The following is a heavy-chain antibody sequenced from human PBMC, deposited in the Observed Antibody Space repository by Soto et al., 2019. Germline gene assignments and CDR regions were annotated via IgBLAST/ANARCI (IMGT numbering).Heavy chain of an antibody. D-gene: IGHD3-9*01. CDR2: INSDGSST. Sequence: GGSLRLSCASSGFTFSSYWMHLVRQAPGKGLVWVSRINSDGSSTSYADSVKGRFTISRDNAKNTLYLQMNSLRAEDTAVYYCARGPGGYFDWLSNNWFDPWGQGTLVTVSS. CDR3: ARGPGGYFDWLSNNWFDP. CDR1: GFTFSSYW. V-gene: IGHV3-74*01. J-gene: IGHJ5*02.